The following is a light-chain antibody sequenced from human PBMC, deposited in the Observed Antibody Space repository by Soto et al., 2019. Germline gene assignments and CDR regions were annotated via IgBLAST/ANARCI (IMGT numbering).Light chain of an antibody. CDR1: QSRSNY. CDR2: AAS. CDR3: QQSCTTLFT. V-gene: IGKV1-39*01. Sequence: DIQMTQAPSSLSAPVGDRVTITCRASQSRSNYLNWYQQKPGKAPKLLIYAASSLQSGVPSRFSGSGSGTDFTLTISSLQPEDFATYSCQQSCTTLFTFGPGTNVDI. J-gene: IGKJ3*01.